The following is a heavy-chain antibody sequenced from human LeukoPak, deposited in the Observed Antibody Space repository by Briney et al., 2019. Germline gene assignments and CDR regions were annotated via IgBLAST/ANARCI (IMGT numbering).Heavy chain of an antibody. Sequence: SETLSLTCTVSGGSISSGSYYWSWIRQPAGKGLEWIGRIYTSGSTNYNPSLKSRVTISVDTSKNQFSLKLSSVTAADTAVYYCARALDIVVVRLYYYYMDVWGKGTTVTVSS. CDR3: ARALDIVVVRLYYYYMDV. CDR1: GGSISSGSYY. J-gene: IGHJ6*03. D-gene: IGHD2-2*03. V-gene: IGHV4-61*02. CDR2: IYTSGST.